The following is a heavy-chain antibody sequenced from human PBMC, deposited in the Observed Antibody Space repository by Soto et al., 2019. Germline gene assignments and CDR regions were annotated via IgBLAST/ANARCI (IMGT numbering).Heavy chain of an antibody. D-gene: IGHD3-22*01. J-gene: IGHJ4*02. CDR1: GGSVSGATHY. Sequence: QVQLQESGPGLVKPSETLSLTCTVSGGSVSGATHYWNWIRQPPGKGLEWIGHIPYSGSANYNPSLGSRVSLQIATDQYSLRLISVTAADTAVYYCARGKLRRSASSGYYSVDIWGQGILVTVSS. CDR2: IPYSGSA. V-gene: IGHV4-61*01. CDR3: ARGKLRRSASSGYYSVDI.